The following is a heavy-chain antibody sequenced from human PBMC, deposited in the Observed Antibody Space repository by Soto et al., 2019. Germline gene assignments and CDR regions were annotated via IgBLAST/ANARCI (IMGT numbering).Heavy chain of an antibody. CDR1: GYSFTSYW. D-gene: IGHD3-22*01. CDR2: IYPGDSDT. J-gene: IGHJ4*02. V-gene: IGHV5-51*01. Sequence: GESLKISCKGSGYSFTSYWIGWVRQMPGKGLEWMGIIYPGDSDTRYSPSFQGQVTISADKSISTAYLQWSSLKASDTAMYYCATNYYDSSGYVPSYFDYWGQGTLVTVYS. CDR3: ATNYYDSSGYVPSYFDY.